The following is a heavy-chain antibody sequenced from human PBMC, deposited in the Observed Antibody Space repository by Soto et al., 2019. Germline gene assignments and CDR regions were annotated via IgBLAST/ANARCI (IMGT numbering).Heavy chain of an antibody. V-gene: IGHV3-48*02. CDR3: AKSSSWPYYYYGMDV. Sequence: EVQLVESGGGLVQPGGSLRLSCAASGFTFSSYSMNWVRQAPGKGLEWVSYISSSSSTIYYADSVKGRFTISRDNAKNSLYQQMNSLRDEDTAVYYCAKSSSWPYYYYGMDVCGQGTTVTDSS. J-gene: IGHJ6*02. CDR1: GFTFSSYS. CDR2: ISSSSSTI. D-gene: IGHD6-13*01.